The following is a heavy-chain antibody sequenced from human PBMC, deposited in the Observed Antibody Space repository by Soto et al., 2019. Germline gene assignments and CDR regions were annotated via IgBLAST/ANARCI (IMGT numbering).Heavy chain of an antibody. Sequence: GGSLRLSCAASGFILSDYDMHWVRQAPGKGLEWVAVFSTDGSKIFYADSVKGRFTISRDISKNTLYLQMNSLRPEDTAVYYCASEVIPELPFDYWGLGT. D-gene: IGHD3-16*02. V-gene: IGHV3-30*04. CDR3: ASEVIPELPFDY. CDR1: GFILSDYD. CDR2: FSTDGSKI. J-gene: IGHJ4*02.